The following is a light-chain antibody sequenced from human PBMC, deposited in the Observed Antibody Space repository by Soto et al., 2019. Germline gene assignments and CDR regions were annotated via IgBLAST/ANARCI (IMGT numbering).Light chain of an antibody. J-gene: IGKJ1*01. Sequence: IVLTQSPVTLAVSPGESAVLSCRASQSVSTSLAWYQHKPGQAPRLFIYDASKRAPGIPARFTGSGSGAHFTLPSSSLEPEDIAVYYCQVRDVWPSFGQGTKVEIK. V-gene: IGKV3-11*01. CDR3: QVRDVWPS. CDR2: DAS. CDR1: QSVSTS.